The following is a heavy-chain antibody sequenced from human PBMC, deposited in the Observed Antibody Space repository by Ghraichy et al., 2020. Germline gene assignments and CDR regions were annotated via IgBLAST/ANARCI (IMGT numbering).Heavy chain of an antibody. D-gene: IGHD6-13*01. V-gene: IGHV3-53*04. CDR2: IYSGGST. J-gene: IGHJ4*02. CDR3: ARVGRSSWYYFDS. CDR1: GFTVSSNY. Sequence: AGSLRLSCAASGFTVSSNYMSWVRQAPGKGLEWVSVIYSGGSTYYADSVKGRFTISRHNSKNTLYHQMNSLRVEDTAVYYCARVGRSSWYYFDSWGQGTLVTVPS.